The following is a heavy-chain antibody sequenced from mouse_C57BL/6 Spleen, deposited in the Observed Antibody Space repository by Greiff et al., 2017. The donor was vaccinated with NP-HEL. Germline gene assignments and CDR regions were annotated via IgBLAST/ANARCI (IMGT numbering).Heavy chain of an antibody. D-gene: IGHD1-1*01. CDR3: ATWGSSFV. CDR2: IYPGDGDT. J-gene: IGHJ1*03. V-gene: IGHV1-82*01. CDR1: GYAFSRSW. Sequence: VQLQQSGPELVKPGASVKISCKASGYAFSRSWMNWVKQRPGKGLEWIGRIYPGDGDTNYNGKFKGKATLTADKSSSTAYMQLSSLTSEDSAVYFCATWGSSFVWGTGTTVTVSS.